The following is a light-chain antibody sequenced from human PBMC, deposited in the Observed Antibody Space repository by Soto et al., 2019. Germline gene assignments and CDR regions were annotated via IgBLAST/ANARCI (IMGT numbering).Light chain of an antibody. CDR1: SSNIGNNY. V-gene: IGLV1-51*01. J-gene: IGLJ3*02. Sequence: QSVLTHPPSVSAAPGQKVTISCSGSSSNIGNNYVSWYQQLPGTAPKLLIYDNNKRPSGIPDRLAASKSGTSATLGITGLQTGDEADYDCGTWDSSLSAVVFGGGTKLTVL. CDR3: GTWDSSLSAVV. CDR2: DNN.